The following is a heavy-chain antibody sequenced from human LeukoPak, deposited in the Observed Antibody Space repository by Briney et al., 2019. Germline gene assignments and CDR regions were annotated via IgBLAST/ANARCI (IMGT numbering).Heavy chain of an antibody. V-gene: IGHV3-33*01. D-gene: IGHD3-10*01. CDR2: IWYDGSNK. CDR3: ARDITMVQGVLDY. J-gene: IGHJ4*02. Sequence: GGSLRLSCAASGFTFSSYGMHWVRQAPGKGLEWVAVIWYDGSNKYYADSVKGRFTISRDNSKNTLYLQMNSLRAEGTAVYYCARDITMVQGVLDYWGQGTLVTVSS. CDR1: GFTFSSYG.